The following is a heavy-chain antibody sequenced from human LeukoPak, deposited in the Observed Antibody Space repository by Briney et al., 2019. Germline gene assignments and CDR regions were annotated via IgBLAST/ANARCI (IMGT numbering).Heavy chain of an antibody. CDR1: GYTFTAYH. D-gene: IGHD2-2*01. J-gene: IGHJ4*02. V-gene: IGHV1-2*06. CDR3: ARDYCSSTSCLFDY. CDR2: INPNSGDT. Sequence: GASVKVSCKASGYTFTAYHMHWVRQAPGQGLEWVGRINPNSGDTNYAQKFQGRVTMTRDTSISTAYMELSRLRSDDTAVYYCARDYCSSTSCLFDYWGQGTLVSVSS.